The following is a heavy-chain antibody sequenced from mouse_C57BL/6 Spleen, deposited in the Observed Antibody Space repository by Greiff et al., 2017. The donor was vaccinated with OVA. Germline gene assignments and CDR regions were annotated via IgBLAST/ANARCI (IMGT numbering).Heavy chain of an antibody. CDR3: TRVGDYYSNPFDY. D-gene: IGHD2-5*01. CDR2: ISSGGDYI. V-gene: IGHV5-9-1*02. J-gene: IGHJ2*01. Sequence: EVQGVESGEGLVKPGGSLKLSCAASGFTFSSYAMSWVRQTPEKRLEWVAYISSGGDYIYYADTVKGRFTISRDNARNTLYLQMSSLKSEDTAMYYCTRVGDYYSNPFDYWGQGTTLTVSS. CDR1: GFTFSSYA.